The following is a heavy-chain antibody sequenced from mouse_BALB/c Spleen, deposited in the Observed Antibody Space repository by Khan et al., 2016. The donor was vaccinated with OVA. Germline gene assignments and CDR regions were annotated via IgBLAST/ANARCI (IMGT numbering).Heavy chain of an antibody. J-gene: IGHJ4*01. CDR2: ISYSGST. CDR3: ARDGSRYNYAMDY. CDR1: GYSITSDYA. Sequence: EVQLQESGPGLVTPSQSLSLTCTVTGYSITSDYAWNWIRQFPGNKLEWMGYISYSGSTNYNPALKSRISITRDTSKNQFFLQLNSVTTEDTATCYCARDGSRYNYAMDYWGQGTSVTVSS. V-gene: IGHV3-2*02. D-gene: IGHD2-3*01.